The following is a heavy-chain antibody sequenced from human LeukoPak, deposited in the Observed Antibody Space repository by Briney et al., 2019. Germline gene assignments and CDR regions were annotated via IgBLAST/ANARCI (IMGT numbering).Heavy chain of an antibody. CDR3: ARAQLLWFGESPGYFDY. Sequence: PSETLSLTCAVYGGSFSGYYWSWIRQPPGKGLEWIGEINHSGSTNYNPSLKSRVTISVDTSKNQFSLKLSSVAAADTAVYYCARAQLLWFGESPGYFDYWGQGTLVTVSS. CDR2: INHSGST. V-gene: IGHV4-34*01. D-gene: IGHD3-10*01. J-gene: IGHJ4*02. CDR1: GGSFSGYY.